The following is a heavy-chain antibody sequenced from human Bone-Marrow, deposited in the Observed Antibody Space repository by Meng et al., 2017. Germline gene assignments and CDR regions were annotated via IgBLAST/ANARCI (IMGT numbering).Heavy chain of an antibody. CDR1: VGSISSSSYY. CDR3: ARDCPSPFRWFDP. CDR2: IYYSGST. J-gene: IGHJ5*02. Sequence: QPLPPGQGLGKPPETRSLTCTVSVGSISSSSYYWGWIRQPPGKGLEWIGSIYYSGSTYYNPSLKSRVTISVDTSKNQFSLKLSSVTAADTAVYYCARDCPSPFRWFDPWGQGTLVTVSS. V-gene: IGHV4-39*07.